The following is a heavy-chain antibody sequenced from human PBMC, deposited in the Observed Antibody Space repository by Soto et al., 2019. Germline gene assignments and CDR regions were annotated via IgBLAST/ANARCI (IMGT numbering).Heavy chain of an antibody. CDR3: ARDRGYCSGGSCSVDV. Sequence: TLSLTCTVSGGSISSGGYYGSWIRQHPGKGLEWIGYIYYSGSTYYNPSLKSRVTISVDTSKNQFSLKLSSVTAADTAVYYCARDRGYCSGGSCSVDVWGQGTTVTVSS. D-gene: IGHD2-15*01. V-gene: IGHV4-31*03. CDR2: IYYSGST. CDR1: GGSISSGGYY. J-gene: IGHJ6*02.